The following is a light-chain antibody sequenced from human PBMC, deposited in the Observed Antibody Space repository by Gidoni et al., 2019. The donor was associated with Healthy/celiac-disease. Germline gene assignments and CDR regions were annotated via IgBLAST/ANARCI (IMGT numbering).Light chain of an antibody. Sequence: QSALTQPASVSGSPGQSITISCTGTSRDVGGYNYVSWYQQHPGKAPKLMIYEVSNRPSGVSNRFSGSKSGNTASRTISGLQAEDEADYYCSSYTSSSTRVFGGGTKLTVL. CDR3: SSYTSSSTRV. CDR1: SRDVGGYNY. J-gene: IGLJ3*02. CDR2: EVS. V-gene: IGLV2-14*01.